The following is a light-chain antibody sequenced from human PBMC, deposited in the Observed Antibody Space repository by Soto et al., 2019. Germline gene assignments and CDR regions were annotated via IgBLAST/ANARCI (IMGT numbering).Light chain of an antibody. J-gene: IGKJ1*01. CDR1: QGISIY. CDR2: AAS. V-gene: IGKV1-27*01. Sequence: EIQMTQSPSSLSASVGDRVTITCRASQGISIYLAWYQQKPGEVPQLLIYAASTLQSGVPSRFSGSGSGTDFTLTINSLQPEDVATYYCKKYDNAPRAFGQGTRVDIK. CDR3: KKYDNAPRA.